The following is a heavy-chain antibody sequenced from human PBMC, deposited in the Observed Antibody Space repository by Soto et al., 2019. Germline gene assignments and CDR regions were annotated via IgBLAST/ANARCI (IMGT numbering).Heavy chain of an antibody. CDR2: VSFDGSNK. CDR3: ARDQTGITTTGGGRIDH. Sequence: SLRLSCAASGFTFSNHAMHWVRQAPGKGVECVAIVSFDGSNKYYADSVKGRFTISRDNSKNTLYLQMSGLTPEDTAVYYCARDQTGITTTGGGRIDHWGQGTLVTLSS. CDR1: GFTFSNHA. D-gene: IGHD1-20*01. V-gene: IGHV3-30-3*01. J-gene: IGHJ4*02.